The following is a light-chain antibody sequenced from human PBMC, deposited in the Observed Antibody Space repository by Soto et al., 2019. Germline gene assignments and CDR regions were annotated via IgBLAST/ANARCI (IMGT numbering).Light chain of an antibody. V-gene: IGLV1-40*01. Sequence: QSALTQPPSVSGAPGQRVTISCTGSSSNIGAGYDVHWYQQLPETAPKLLIYGNNNRPSGVPDRFSGSKAATSASLAITGLQAEDEADYYCQSYDSGLSGYVFGSGTKLTVL. CDR3: QSYDSGLSGYV. CDR1: SSNIGAGYD. CDR2: GNN. J-gene: IGLJ1*01.